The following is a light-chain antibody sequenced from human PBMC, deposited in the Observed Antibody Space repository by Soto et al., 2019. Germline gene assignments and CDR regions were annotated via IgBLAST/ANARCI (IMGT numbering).Light chain of an antibody. CDR3: HSYCTTSPMT. J-gene: IGKJ4*01. CDR1: QSVSSRY. V-gene: IGKV3-20*01. Sequence: EIVLTQSPGTLSLSPGERATLSCRASQSVSSRYLACDQQKPRQAPSLLIYGAATSATGSPDRFSGSRSGTDVTLTISSREPVDFSVYYYHSYCTTSPMTFGRGTKVDIK. CDR2: GAA.